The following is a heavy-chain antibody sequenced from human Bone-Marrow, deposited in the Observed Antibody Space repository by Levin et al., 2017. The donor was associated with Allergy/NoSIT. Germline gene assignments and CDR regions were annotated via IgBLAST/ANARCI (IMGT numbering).Heavy chain of an antibody. CDR2: IWYDGSNK. J-gene: IGHJ4*02. V-gene: IGHV3-33*01. CDR3: ARAVGELPYDY. Sequence: SGGSLRLSCAASGFTFSSYGMHWVRQAPGKGLEWVAVIWYDGSNKYYADSVKGRFTISRDNSKNTLYLQMNSLRAEDTAVYYCARAVGELPYDYWGQGTLVTVSS. CDR1: GFTFSSYG. D-gene: IGHD1-26*01.